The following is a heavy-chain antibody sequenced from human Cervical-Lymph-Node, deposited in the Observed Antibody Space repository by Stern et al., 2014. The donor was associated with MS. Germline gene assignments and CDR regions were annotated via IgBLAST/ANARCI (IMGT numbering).Heavy chain of an antibody. Sequence: QLVQSGAEVKKPGSSVKVSCKASGGTFSIYAISWVRQAPGQGLEWMGGIIPIFGTANYAQKFQDRVTITADISTSTAYMELSSLRSDDTAVYYCARDIAVAGTWGSAFDIWGQGTMVTVSS. CDR3: ARDIAVAGTWGSAFDI. J-gene: IGHJ3*02. CDR1: GGTFSIYA. CDR2: IIPIFGTA. D-gene: IGHD6-19*01. V-gene: IGHV1-69*06.